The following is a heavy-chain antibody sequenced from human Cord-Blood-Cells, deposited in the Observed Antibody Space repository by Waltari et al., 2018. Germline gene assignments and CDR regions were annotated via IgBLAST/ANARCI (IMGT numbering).Heavy chain of an antibody. V-gene: IGHV4-34*01. J-gene: IGHJ4*02. CDR3: ARGLGCSGGSCLYYFDY. D-gene: IGHD2-15*01. CDR2: INHSVST. Sequence: QVQLQQWGAGLLKPSEPLSLTCAVYGGSFSGYYWSWIRQPPGQGLEWIGEINHSVSTNYNPSLKSRVTISVDTSKNQYSLKLSSVTAADTAVYYCARGLGCSGGSCLYYFDYWGQGTLVTVSS. CDR1: GGSFSGYY.